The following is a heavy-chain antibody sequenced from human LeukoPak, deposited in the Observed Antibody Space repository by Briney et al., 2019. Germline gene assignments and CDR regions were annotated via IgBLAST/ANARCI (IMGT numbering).Heavy chain of an antibody. Sequence: GGSLRLSCAASGLTFSSYWMDWVRQAPGKGLEWVANIKQDGSEKNYVDSVKGRFIISRDNAKNSLYLQMNTLRADDTAVYYCVRDRYNYGDYPFDYWGQGALVTVSS. CDR3: VRDRYNYGDYPFDY. V-gene: IGHV3-7*03. J-gene: IGHJ4*02. D-gene: IGHD4-17*01. CDR1: GLTFSSYW. CDR2: IKQDGSEK.